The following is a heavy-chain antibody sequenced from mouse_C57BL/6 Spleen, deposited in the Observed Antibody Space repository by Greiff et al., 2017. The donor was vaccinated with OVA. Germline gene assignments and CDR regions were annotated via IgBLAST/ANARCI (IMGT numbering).Heavy chain of an antibody. Sequence: QVQLPQPGAELVKPGASVKLSCKASGYTFTSYWMHWVKQRPGRGLEWIGRIDPNSGGTKYNEKFKSKATLTVDKPSSTAYMQLSSLTSEDSAVYYCARRYYYGSSLYAMDYWGQGTSVTVSS. D-gene: IGHD1-1*01. CDR1: GYTFTSYW. CDR2: IDPNSGGT. CDR3: ARRYYYGSSLYAMDY. V-gene: IGHV1-72*01. J-gene: IGHJ4*01.